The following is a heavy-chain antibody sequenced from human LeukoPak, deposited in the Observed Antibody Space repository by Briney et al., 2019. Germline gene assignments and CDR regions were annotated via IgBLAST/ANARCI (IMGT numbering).Heavy chain of an antibody. CDR1: GFTVSSIY. Sequence: PGGSLRLSCAASGFTVSSIYMSWVRQAPGKGLEWVSVIYSDGNTYYADSVKGRFTISRDNSKNTVYLQMNSLRAEDTAVYYCARYYGSGRDPDYWGQGTLVTVSS. J-gene: IGHJ4*02. V-gene: IGHV3-66*01. CDR3: ARYYGSGRDPDY. D-gene: IGHD3-10*01. CDR2: IYSDGNT.